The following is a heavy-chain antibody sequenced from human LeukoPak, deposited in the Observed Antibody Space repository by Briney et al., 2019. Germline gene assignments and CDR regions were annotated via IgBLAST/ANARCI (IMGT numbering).Heavy chain of an antibody. CDR1: GFTFSSYG. CDR3: AKGVSDYYYYMDV. J-gene: IGHJ6*03. Sequence: GGSLRLSCAASGFTFSSYGMHWVRQAPGKGLGWVAVISYDGSNKYYADSVKGRFTISRDNSKNTLYLQMNSLRAEDTAVYYCAKGVSDYYYYMDVWGKGTTVTVSS. V-gene: IGHV3-30*18. CDR2: ISYDGSNK.